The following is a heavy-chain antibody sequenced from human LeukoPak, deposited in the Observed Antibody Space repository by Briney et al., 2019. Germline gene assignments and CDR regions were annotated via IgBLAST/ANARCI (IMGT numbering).Heavy chain of an antibody. CDR1: GGSISSTSYY. D-gene: IGHD4-23*01. Sequence: SETLSLTCTVSGGSISSTSYYRGWIRQPPGKGLEWIGSIYYSGSTYYNPSLKSRVTISVDTSKNQFSLKLSSVTAADTAMYYCASRLRWPSYFDYWGQGTLVTVSS. CDR2: IYYSGST. V-gene: IGHV4-39*01. CDR3: ASRLRWPSYFDY. J-gene: IGHJ4*02.